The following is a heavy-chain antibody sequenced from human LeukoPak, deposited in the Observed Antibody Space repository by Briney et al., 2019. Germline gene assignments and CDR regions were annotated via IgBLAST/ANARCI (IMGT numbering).Heavy chain of an antibody. CDR3: ARDHNYYDSSGYYYSFDY. CDR1: GGTFSSYA. J-gene: IGHJ4*02. D-gene: IGHD3-22*01. V-gene: IGHV1-69*06. Sequence: SVKVSCKASGGTFSSYAISWVRQAPGQGLEWMGRIIPIFGTANYAQKFQGRVTITADKSTSTAYMELSSLRSEDTAVYYCARDHNYYDSSGYYYSFDYWGQGTLVTVSS. CDR2: IIPIFGTA.